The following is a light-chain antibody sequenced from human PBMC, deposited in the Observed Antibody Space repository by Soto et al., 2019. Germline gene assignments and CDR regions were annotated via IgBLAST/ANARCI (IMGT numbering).Light chain of an antibody. CDR1: SSNVGGYND. Sequence: QSALTQPPSASGSPGQSVTISCTGTSSNVGGYNDVSWYQQHPGKAPKLMIYEISKRPSGVHDRFSGSKSANTASLTVSGLKAEDEADYYCSSYAGSNNLVFGTGTKLTVL. V-gene: IGLV2-8*01. CDR3: SSYAGSNNLV. J-gene: IGLJ1*01. CDR2: EIS.